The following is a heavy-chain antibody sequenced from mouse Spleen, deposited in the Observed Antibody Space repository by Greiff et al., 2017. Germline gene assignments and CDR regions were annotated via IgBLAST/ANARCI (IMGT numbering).Heavy chain of an antibody. CDR1: GYTFTSYT. D-gene: IGHD1-1*01. J-gene: IGHJ2*01. Sequence: QVQLKESGAELARPGASVKMSCKASGYTFTSYTMHWVKQRPGQGLEWIGYINPSSGYTKYNQKFKDKATLTADKSSSTAYMQLSSLTSEDSAVYYCARDYYGSGDYWGQGTTLTVSS. CDR3: ARDYYGSGDY. CDR2: INPSSGYT. V-gene: IGHV1-4*01.